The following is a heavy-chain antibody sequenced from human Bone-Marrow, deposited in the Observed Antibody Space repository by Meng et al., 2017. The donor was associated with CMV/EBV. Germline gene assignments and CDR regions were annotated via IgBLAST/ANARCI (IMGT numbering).Heavy chain of an antibody. CDR1: GFTFSSYG. Sequence: GESLKISCAASGFTFSSYGMHWVRQAPGKGLEWVAFIRYDGSNKNYADSVKGRFTISRDNSKNTLYLQMNSLRAEDTAVYYCAKVRPYYYGSGSYSYYYYGMDVWGQGTTVTVSS. D-gene: IGHD3-10*01. J-gene: IGHJ6*02. V-gene: IGHV3-30*02. CDR2: IRYDGSNK. CDR3: AKVRPYYYGSGSYSYYYYGMDV.